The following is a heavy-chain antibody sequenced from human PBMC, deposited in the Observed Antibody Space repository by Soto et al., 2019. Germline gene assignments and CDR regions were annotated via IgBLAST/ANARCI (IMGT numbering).Heavy chain of an antibody. CDR1: GFTFSSYA. CDR2: ISGSGGST. Sequence: GGSLRLSCAASGFTFSSYAMSWVRQAPGKGLEWVSAISGSGGSTYYADSVKGRFTISRDNSKNTLYLQMNSLRAEDKAVYYCAKDQVSGWDYYYGMDVWGQGTTVTVSS. J-gene: IGHJ6*02. CDR3: AKDQVSGWDYYYGMDV. V-gene: IGHV3-23*01. D-gene: IGHD6-19*01.